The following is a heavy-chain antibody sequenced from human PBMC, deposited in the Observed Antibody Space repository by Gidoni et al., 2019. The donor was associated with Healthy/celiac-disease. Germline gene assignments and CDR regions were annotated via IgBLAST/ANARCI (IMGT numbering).Heavy chain of an antibody. V-gene: IGHV1-69*17. CDR1: GGTFSSYA. CDR3: ARDRGVSGSGSYFFYGMDV. CDR2: IIPIFVIA. Sequence: QVQLVQSGAAVKKPGSSVKVSCKASGGTFSSYAISWVRQAPGQGLEWMGGIIPIFVIANYAQKFQGRVTITADKSTSTAYMELSSLRSEDTAVYYCARDRGVSGSGSYFFYGMDVWGQGTTVTVSS. D-gene: IGHD1-26*01. J-gene: IGHJ6*02.